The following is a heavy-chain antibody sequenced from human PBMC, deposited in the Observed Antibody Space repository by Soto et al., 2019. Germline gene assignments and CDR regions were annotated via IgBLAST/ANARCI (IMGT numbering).Heavy chain of an antibody. CDR1: GGSISSSSYY. V-gene: IGHV4-39*07. Sequence: SETLSLTCTVSGGSISSSSYYWGWIRQPPGKGLEWIGSIYYSGSTYYNPSLKSRVTISVDTSKNQFSLKLSSVTAADTAVYYCARDRENSYYGSGSYYYYGMDVWGQGTTVTVSS. D-gene: IGHD3-10*01. J-gene: IGHJ6*02. CDR3: ARDRENSYYGSGSYYYYGMDV. CDR2: IYYSGST.